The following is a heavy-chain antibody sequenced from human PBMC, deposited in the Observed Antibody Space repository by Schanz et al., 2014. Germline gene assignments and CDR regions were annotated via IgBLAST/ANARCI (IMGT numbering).Heavy chain of an antibody. Sequence: QVQLVESGGGVVQPGRSLRLSCAASGSSFSTYAMHWVRQAPGKGLEWVAVILYDGSKTYYADSVKGRFTISRDNSKNTLSLQMNSLRAEDTAVYYCAREEGYGYGPGAFDIWGQGTMVTVSS. CDR1: GSSFSTYA. CDR3: AREEGYGYGPGAFDI. CDR2: ILYDGSKT. D-gene: IGHD5-18*01. V-gene: IGHV3-30*04. J-gene: IGHJ3*02.